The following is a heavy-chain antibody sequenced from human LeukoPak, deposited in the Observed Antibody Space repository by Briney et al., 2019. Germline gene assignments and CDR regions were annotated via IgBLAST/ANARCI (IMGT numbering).Heavy chain of an antibody. J-gene: IGHJ4*02. CDR3: VRGTPTPGMDY. Sequence: ASVKVSCKASGYPFSAHFLNWVRRAPGQGLEWMGNIDTTTGNPRYAQDFTGRFVFSLDTSVSTAYLQITSLKADDTAAYYCVRGTPTPGMDYWGQGTQVTVSS. D-gene: IGHD3-10*01. CDR2: IDTTTGNP. CDR1: GYPFSAHF. V-gene: IGHV7-4-1*02.